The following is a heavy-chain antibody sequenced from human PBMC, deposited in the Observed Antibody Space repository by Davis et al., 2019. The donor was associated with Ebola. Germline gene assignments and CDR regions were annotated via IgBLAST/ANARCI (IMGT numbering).Heavy chain of an antibody. Sequence: MPGGSLRLSCTVSGGSISSYYWSWIRQPPGKGLEWIGYIYYSGSTNYNPSLKSRVTISVDTSKNQFSLKLSSVTAADTAVYYCARLYSYAHYYCYGMDVWGQGTTVTVSS. J-gene: IGHJ6*02. V-gene: IGHV4-59*08. D-gene: IGHD5-18*01. CDR1: GGSISSYY. CDR2: IYYSGST. CDR3: ARLYSYAHYYCYGMDV.